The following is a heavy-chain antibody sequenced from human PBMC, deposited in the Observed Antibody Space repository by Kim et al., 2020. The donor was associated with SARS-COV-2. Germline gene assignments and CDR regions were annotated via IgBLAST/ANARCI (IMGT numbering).Heavy chain of an antibody. D-gene: IGHD3-10*01. CDR1: DGIFTSYA. CDR3: ARARLKWFAELHKYCFYLMDV. V-gene: IGHV1-69*13. Sequence: SVKVSCKASDGIFTSYAINWVRQAPGQGLEWMGGIIPVSRASNHSQKFQGRVTITADASSYTAYMELSSLRSEDTAIYYCARARLKWFAELHKYCFYLMDVWGQGTTVIVSS. CDR2: IIPVSRAS. J-gene: IGHJ6*02.